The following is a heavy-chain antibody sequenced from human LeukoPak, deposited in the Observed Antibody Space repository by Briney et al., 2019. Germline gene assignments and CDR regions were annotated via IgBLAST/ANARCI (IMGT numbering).Heavy chain of an antibody. V-gene: IGHV4-61*01. Sequence: SETLSLTCTVSGDSISSGYSYWMWIRQPPGKGLEWIGYMYYSGSTNYNPSLKSRVTISIDTSKNQVSLKLRSVTAADTAVYYCARGVAGSGSTPSIWGQGTLVTVSS. CDR1: GDSISSGYSY. J-gene: IGHJ4*02. D-gene: IGHD1-26*01. CDR3: ARGVAGSGSTPSI. CDR2: MYYSGST.